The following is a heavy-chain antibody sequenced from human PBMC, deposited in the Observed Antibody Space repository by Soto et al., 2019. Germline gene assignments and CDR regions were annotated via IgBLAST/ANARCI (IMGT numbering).Heavy chain of an antibody. Sequence: GESLKISGKGSGYSFTSYWITWVRQMPGKGLEWMGGIDPSNSYTNYSPSFQGHVTISRDTSISTAYLQWNSLKASDTATYYCVRRYRSSSFPDYCGQRTLVTVSS. D-gene: IGHD6-6*01. J-gene: IGHJ4*02. CDR1: GYSFTSYW. V-gene: IGHV5-10-1*01. CDR3: VRRYRSSSFPDY. CDR2: IDPSNSYT.